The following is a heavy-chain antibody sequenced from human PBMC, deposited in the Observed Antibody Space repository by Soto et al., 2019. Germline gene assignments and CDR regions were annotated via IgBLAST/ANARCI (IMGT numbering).Heavy chain of an antibody. Sequence: GASVKVSCKASGYIFVNYGIAWVRQAPGQGLEWMGWISPYSGNTHYASKVQGRLTMTTDTSTSTAYMELRSLRSDDTAVYYCARDGLRFLGPLNWFDPWGQGTLVTVSS. J-gene: IGHJ5*02. V-gene: IGHV1-18*01. CDR1: GYIFVNYG. CDR3: ARDGLRFLGPLNWFDP. CDR2: ISPYSGNT. D-gene: IGHD3-3*01.